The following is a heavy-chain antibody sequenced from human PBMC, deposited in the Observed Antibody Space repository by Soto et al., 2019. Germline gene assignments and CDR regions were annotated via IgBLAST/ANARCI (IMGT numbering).Heavy chain of an antibody. CDR2: IYYSGST. V-gene: IGHV4-61*01. J-gene: IGHJ6*02. D-gene: IGHD3-10*01. Sequence: SETLSLTCTVSGGSVSSGSYYWSWIRQPPGKGLEWIGYIYYSGSTNYNPSLKSRVTISVDTSKNQFSLKLSSVTAADTAVYYCAGSAYYYGSGSSESYYYYGMDVWGQGTTVTVSS. CDR1: GGSVSSGSYY. CDR3: AGSAYYYGSGSSESYYYYGMDV.